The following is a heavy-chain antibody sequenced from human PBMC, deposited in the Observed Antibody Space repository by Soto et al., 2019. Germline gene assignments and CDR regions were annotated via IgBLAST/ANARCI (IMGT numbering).Heavy chain of an antibody. V-gene: IGHV3-23*01. Sequence: GGSLRLSCAASGSTFSSYAMSCVRQAPGKGLEWVSAISGSGGSTYYADSVKGRFTISRDNSKNTLYLQMNSLRAEDTAVYYCAKDPPYCSSTSCYKGGFDYWGQGTLVTVSS. CDR2: ISGSGGST. CDR3: AKDPPYCSSTSCYKGGFDY. D-gene: IGHD2-2*02. CDR1: GSTFSSYA. J-gene: IGHJ4*02.